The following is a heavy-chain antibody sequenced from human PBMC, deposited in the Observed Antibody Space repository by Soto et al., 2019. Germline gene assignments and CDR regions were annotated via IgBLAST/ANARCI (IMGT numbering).Heavy chain of an antibody. V-gene: IGHV4-59*01. J-gene: IGHJ3*02. CDR2: IYISGTT. CDR1: GDSISDYY. D-gene: IGHD2-2*03. Sequence: QMQLQESGPGLVKPSETLSLTCKVSGDSISDYYWGWIRQSPGHVLEWIGYIYISGTTDNNPSLQSRATISIDPSNNQFSLTLKSVTAADTAVYYCARDLGIGSGAFDIWGPGTVVTVSS. CDR3: ARDLGIGSGAFDI.